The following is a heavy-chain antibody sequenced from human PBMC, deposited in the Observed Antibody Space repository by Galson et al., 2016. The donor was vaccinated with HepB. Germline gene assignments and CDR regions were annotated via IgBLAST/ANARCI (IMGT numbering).Heavy chain of an antibody. V-gene: IGHV3-48*01. CDR2: ISRTGETF. D-gene: IGHD2-15*01. CDR3: ARDPGRYCSGGFCYSNPDYNGMDV. Sequence: SLRLSCAASGFSFSSYNMDWVRRAPGKGLEWVSYISRTGETFYYADSVKGRFTISRDNAKNLLYLQMNSLRAEDTAVYYCARDPGRYCSGGFCYSNPDYNGMDVWGQGTTVIVSS. J-gene: IGHJ6*02. CDR1: GFSFSSYN.